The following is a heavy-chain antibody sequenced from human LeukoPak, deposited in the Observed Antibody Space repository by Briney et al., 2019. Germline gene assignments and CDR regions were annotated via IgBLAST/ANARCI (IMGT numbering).Heavy chain of an antibody. V-gene: IGHV3-23*01. D-gene: IGHD3-16*02. J-gene: IGHJ4*02. CDR3: AKERAGYTNPYYFDY. Sequence: QTGGSLRLSCAASGFSFTNYAMSGVRQAPARGPEWLSSMKGGGETFYADSVKGRFTLSRDDSRNTVYLQLNNLRVEDTAVYYCAKERAGYTNPYYFDYWGQGTLVTVSS. CDR1: GFSFTNYA. CDR2: MKGGGET.